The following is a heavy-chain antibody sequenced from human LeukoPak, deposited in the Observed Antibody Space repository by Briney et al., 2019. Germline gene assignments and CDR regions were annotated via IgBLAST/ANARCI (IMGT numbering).Heavy chain of an antibody. CDR1: GYTFTGYY. CDR3: ARDMYSGSYQPFDY. Sequence: GASVKVSCKASGYTFTGYYMHWVRQAPGQGLEWMGWINPNSGGTNDAQKFQGRVTMTRDTSISTAYMELSRLRSDDTAVYYCARDMYSGSYQPFDYWGQGTLVTVSS. V-gene: IGHV1-2*02. J-gene: IGHJ4*02. CDR2: INPNSGGT. D-gene: IGHD1-26*01.